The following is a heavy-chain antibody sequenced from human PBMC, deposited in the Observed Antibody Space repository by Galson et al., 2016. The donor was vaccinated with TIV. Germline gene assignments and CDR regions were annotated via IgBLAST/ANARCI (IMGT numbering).Heavy chain of an antibody. Sequence: LSLTCAVSGESFNDNYWSWIRQPPGKGLEWIGAIHHSGNTNYNTSLESRVTISADRSKNQLSLKLTSVTAADTAVYYCARPNSYYSYAMDVWGQGTTVTVSS. CDR1: GESFNDNY. V-gene: IGHV4-34*01. CDR3: ARPNSYYSYAMDV. CDR2: IHHSGNT. J-gene: IGHJ6*02. D-gene: IGHD5-24*01.